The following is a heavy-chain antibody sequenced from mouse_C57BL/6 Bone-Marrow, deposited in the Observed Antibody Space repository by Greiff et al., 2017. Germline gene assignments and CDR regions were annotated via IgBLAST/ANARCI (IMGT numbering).Heavy chain of an antibody. V-gene: IGHV1-64*01. CDR2: IHPNSGST. CDR3: AREALWLRRRDYAMDY. CDR1: GYTFTSYW. J-gene: IGHJ4*01. D-gene: IGHD2-2*01. Sequence: QVQLQLPGAELVKPGASVKLSCKASGYTFTSYWMHWVKQRPGQGLEWIGMIHPNSGSTNYNEKFKSKATLTVDKSSSTAYMQLSSLTSEDSAVYYCAREALWLRRRDYAMDYWGQGTSVTVSS.